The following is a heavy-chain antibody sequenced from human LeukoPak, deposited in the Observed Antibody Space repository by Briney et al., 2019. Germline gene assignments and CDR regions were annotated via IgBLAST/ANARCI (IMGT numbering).Heavy chain of an antibody. V-gene: IGHV3-48*03. CDR1: GFTFSSYE. J-gene: IGHJ4*02. Sequence: GGSLRLSCAASGFTFSSYEMNWVRQAPGKGLEWVSYISSSGSTIYYADSVKGRFTISRDNAKNSLYLQMNSLRAEDTAVYYCARADLSLDAYYYDSSGYYLDYWGQGTLVTVSS. CDR3: ARADLSLDAYYYDSSGYYLDY. CDR2: ISSSGSTI. D-gene: IGHD3-22*01.